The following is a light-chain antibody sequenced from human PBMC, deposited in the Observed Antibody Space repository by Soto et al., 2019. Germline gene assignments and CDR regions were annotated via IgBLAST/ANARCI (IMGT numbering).Light chain of an antibody. CDR3: QTWGTGIRGV. CDR1: SGYSSYA. CDR2: VNSDGSH. V-gene: IGLV4-69*01. Sequence: QLVLTQSPSASGSLGASVKFTCTLSSGYSSYAIAWHQQQPEKGPRYLMKVNSDGSHTKGDGIPDRFSGSSSGAERYLTISSLQSEDEADYYCQTWGTGIRGVFGGGTKLTVL. J-gene: IGLJ2*01.